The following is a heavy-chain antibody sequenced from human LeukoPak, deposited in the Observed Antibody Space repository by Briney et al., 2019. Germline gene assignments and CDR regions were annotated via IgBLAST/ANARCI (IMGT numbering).Heavy chain of an antibody. CDR1: RFTFSNSW. CDR2: INSDGSST. V-gene: IGHV3-74*03. Sequence: PGGSLRLSCVASRFTFSNSWMHWVRQAPGKGLVWVARINSDGSSTTYADSVKGRFTISRDNAKNTLYLQMNSLRVDDTAEYYCTRAYQQHLINWFDPWGQGTLVTVSS. D-gene: IGHD2-2*01. J-gene: IGHJ5*02. CDR3: TRAYQQHLINWFDP.